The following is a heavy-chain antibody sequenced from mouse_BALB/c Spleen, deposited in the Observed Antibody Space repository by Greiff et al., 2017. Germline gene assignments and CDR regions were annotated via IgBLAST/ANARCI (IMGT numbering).Heavy chain of an antibody. CDR1: GFTFSSYA. J-gene: IGHJ4*01. V-gene: IGHV5-6-5*01. CDR2: ISSGGST. CDR3: ARGEENYGNYGAMDY. D-gene: IGHD2-1*01. Sequence: DVHLVESGGGLVKPGGSLKLSCAASGFTFSSYAMSWVRQTPEKRLEWVASISSGGSTYYPDSVKGRFTISRDNARNILYLQMSSLRSEDTAMYYCARGEENYGNYGAMDYWGQGTSVTVSS.